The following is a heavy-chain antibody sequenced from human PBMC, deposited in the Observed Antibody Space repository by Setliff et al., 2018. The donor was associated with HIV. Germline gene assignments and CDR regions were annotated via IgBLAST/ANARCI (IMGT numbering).Heavy chain of an antibody. Sequence: PGESLKISCKGSGYTFTNYWIAWVRQMPGKGLKWMGIIYPGDSDTTYSPSFQGQVTISADRSISTTYLQWSSLKASDTAMYYCASAITVDAGRSHSYYAMDVWCHGTTVTVSS. CDR3: ASAITVDAGRSHSYYAMDV. V-gene: IGHV5-51*01. CDR1: GYTFTNYW. J-gene: IGHJ6*02. CDR2: IYPGDSDT. D-gene: IGHD1-20*01.